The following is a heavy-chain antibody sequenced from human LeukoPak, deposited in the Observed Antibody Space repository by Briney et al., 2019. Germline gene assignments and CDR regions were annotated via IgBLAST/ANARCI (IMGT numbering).Heavy chain of an antibody. CDR3: AKDLAPLVVYAIFDY. CDR1: GFTFSTFA. Sequence: GGSLRLSCEASGFTFSTFAMIWVSQPPGKGLGWVSSIFPSGGEIHYADSVRGRLTISRDNSKNALYLQMNSLRAEDTAVYYCAKDLAPLVVYAIFDYWGQGTLVTVSS. D-gene: IGHD2-8*01. J-gene: IGHJ4*02. V-gene: IGHV3-23*01. CDR2: IFPSGGEI.